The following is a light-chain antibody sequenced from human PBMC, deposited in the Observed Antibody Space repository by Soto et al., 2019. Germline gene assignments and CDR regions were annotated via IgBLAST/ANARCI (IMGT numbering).Light chain of an antibody. CDR1: QSISRSY. V-gene: IGKV3-20*01. Sequence: EIVLTQSPGALSLSPGERASLSCRASQSISRSYLAWYQPRPGQAPRVLIYGASSRATGIPDRFSGGGSGTDFTLTSGRMEPEELAVYYCQHYGSAPQTFGQGTKGEVK. CDR2: GAS. CDR3: QHYGSAPQT. J-gene: IGKJ1*01.